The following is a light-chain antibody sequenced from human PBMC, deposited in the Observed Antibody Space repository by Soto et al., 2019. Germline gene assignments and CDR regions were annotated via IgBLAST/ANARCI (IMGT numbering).Light chain of an antibody. V-gene: IGLV1-51*01. CDR2: DNN. CDR1: SSNIGNNY. J-gene: IGLJ2*01. CDR3: GTWDSSLRGV. Sequence: QSALTQPPSVSAAPGQKVTISCSGSSSNIGNNYVSWYQQLPGTAPKLLIYDNNKRPSGIPDRFSGSKSGTSATLGITGLQTGDEADYYCGTWDSSLRGVFGGGTKVTVL.